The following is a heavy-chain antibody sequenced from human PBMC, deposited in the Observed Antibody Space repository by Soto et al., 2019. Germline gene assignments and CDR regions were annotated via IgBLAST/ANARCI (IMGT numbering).Heavy chain of an antibody. Sequence: ASVKVSCKASGYTFTSYGISWVRQAPGQGLEWMGWISAYNGNTNYAQKLQGRVTMTTDTSTSTAYMELRSLRSDDTAVYYCARAPRRNYDFWSGPYAWGQGTLVTVSS. V-gene: IGHV1-18*01. CDR2: ISAYNGNT. CDR1: GYTFTSYG. J-gene: IGHJ5*02. D-gene: IGHD3-3*01. CDR3: ARAPRRNYDFWSGPYA.